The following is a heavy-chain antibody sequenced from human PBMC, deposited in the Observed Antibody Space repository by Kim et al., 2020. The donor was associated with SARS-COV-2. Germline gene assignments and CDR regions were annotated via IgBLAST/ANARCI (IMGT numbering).Heavy chain of an antibody. CDR3: ARSSFGSYYDPVDY. D-gene: IGHD1-26*01. CDR1: GFTFSTYA. CDR2: ISYDGYNK. J-gene: IGHJ4*02. Sequence: GGSLRLSCASSGFTFSTYAMHWVRQAPGRGLEWVAVISYDGYNKYYADSVKGRFTISRDNSKNTLYLQINSLRAEDTAVYYCARSSFGSYYDPVDYWGQGTLVTVSS. V-gene: IGHV3-30*03.